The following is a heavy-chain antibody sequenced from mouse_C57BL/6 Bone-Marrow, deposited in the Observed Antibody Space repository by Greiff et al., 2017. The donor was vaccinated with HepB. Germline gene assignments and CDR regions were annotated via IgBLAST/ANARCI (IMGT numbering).Heavy chain of an antibody. CDR3: ARDNYYGSRHWYFDV. J-gene: IGHJ1*03. D-gene: IGHD1-1*01. CDR2: IYPGSGNT. Sequence: QVQLQQSGPELVKPGASVKISCKASGYSFTSYYIHWVKQRPGQGLEWIGWIYPGSGNTKYNEKFKGKATLTADTSSSTAYMQLSSLTSEDSAVYYCARDNYYGSRHWYFDVWGTGTTVTVSS. CDR1: GYSFTSYY. V-gene: IGHV1-66*01.